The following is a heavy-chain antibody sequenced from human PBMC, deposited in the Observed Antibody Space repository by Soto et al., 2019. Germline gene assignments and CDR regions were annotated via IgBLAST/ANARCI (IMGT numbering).Heavy chain of an antibody. V-gene: IGHV3-33*01. CDR2: IWSDGSNQ. CDR1: GFTFSSYG. D-gene: IGHD3-10*01. Sequence: QVRLMESGGRVVQPGTSLRLSCVGSGFTFSSYGMHWVRQAPGKGLEWVAVIWSDGSNQYYGDSVKGRFNVSRDNSKNTLYLQMDSLRVEDTAVYYCAREVNYNRCGNYFGYWGQGTLVTVSS. J-gene: IGHJ4*02. CDR3: AREVNYNRCGNYFGY.